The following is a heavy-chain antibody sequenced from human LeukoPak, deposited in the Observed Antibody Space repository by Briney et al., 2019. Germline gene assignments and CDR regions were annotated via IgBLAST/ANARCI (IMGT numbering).Heavy chain of an antibody. D-gene: IGHD4-23*01. Sequence: GGSLRLSCAASGFTFSSYWMSWVRQAPGKGLEWVANIKQDGSEKYYVDSVKGRFTISRDNAKNSLYLQMNSLRAEDTAVYYCARDQAVVTPYPDYWGQGTLVTVSS. J-gene: IGHJ4*02. CDR1: GFTFSSYW. V-gene: IGHV3-7*01. CDR3: ARDQAVVTPYPDY. CDR2: IKQDGSEK.